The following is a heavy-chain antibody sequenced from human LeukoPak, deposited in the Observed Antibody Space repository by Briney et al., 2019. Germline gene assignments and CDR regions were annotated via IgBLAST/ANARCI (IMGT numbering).Heavy chain of an antibody. V-gene: IGHV3-53*01. J-gene: IGHJ4*02. CDR1: GVTVSSNH. CDR2: IENDATT. Sequence: GGSLRLSCAVSGVTVSSNHMSWVRQAAGKGLEWVSLIENDATTYYADSVKGRFTISRDNSKNTLYIQMNSLRVEDTAVYYCNGYGGNSVWGQGTLVTVSS. CDR3: NGYGGNSV. D-gene: IGHD4-23*01.